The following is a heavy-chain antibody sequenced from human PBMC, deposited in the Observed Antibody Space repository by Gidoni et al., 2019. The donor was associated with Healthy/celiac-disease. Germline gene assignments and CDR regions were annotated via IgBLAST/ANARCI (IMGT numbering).Heavy chain of an antibody. CDR1: GGSISSYY. CDR3: ARVRALWFGDNYFDY. Sequence: QVQLQESGPGLVKPSETLSLTCTVSGGSISSYYWSWIRQPPGKGLEWIGYIYYSGSTNYNPSLKSRVTISVDTSKNQFSLKLSSVTAADTAVYYCARVRALWFGDNYFDYWGQGTLVTVSS. CDR2: IYYSGST. J-gene: IGHJ4*02. D-gene: IGHD3-10*01. V-gene: IGHV4-59*01.